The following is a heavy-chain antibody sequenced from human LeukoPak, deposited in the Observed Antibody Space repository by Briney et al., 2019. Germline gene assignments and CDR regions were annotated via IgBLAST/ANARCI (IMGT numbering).Heavy chain of an antibody. V-gene: IGHV3-66*03. D-gene: IGHD3-3*02. CDR2: IRDSGET. CDR3: ARDRAATQHWVEFDL. Sequence: GGSLRLSCAATGFIVSSYYMSWVRQAPGNGLEWVSLIRDSGETFYIDSVKGRFTISRDDSKNTVYLQMNRLRVEDTAVYFCARDRAATQHWVEFDLWGQGTLVTVSS. CDR1: GFIVSSYY. J-gene: IGHJ5*02.